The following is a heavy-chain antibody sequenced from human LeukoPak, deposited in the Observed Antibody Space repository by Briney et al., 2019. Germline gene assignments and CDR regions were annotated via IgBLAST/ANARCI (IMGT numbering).Heavy chain of an antibody. CDR2: IKRDGSEK. D-gene: IGHD7-27*01. V-gene: IGHV3-7*04. Sequence: GGSLRLSCAASGFTFSSYSMNWVRQAPGKGLEWVASIKRDGSEKYYLDSVRGRFTISRDNTKSSLYLEMKSLRVEDTAVYYCARAWGDFDYWGQGTLVSVSS. CDR3: ARAWGDFDY. J-gene: IGHJ4*02. CDR1: GFTFSSYS.